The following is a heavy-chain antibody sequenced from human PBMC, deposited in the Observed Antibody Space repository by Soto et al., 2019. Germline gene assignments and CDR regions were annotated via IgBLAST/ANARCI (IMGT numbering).Heavy chain of an antibody. V-gene: IGHV4-59*01. D-gene: IGHD3-22*01. CDR2: IYYSGST. CDR3: SRGWDYYGSSGYPFDP. J-gene: IGHJ5*02. Sequence: SETVSLTCTVSGGSISSYYWSWIRQPPGKGLEWIGYIYYSGSTNYNPSLKSRVTISIDTSKNQFTLNLSSVTAADTAVYYCSRGWDYYGSSGYPFDPWGQGTLVTVSS. CDR1: GGSISSYY.